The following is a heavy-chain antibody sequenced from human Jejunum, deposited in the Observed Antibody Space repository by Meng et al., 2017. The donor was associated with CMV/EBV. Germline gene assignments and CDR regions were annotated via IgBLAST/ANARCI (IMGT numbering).Heavy chain of an antibody. J-gene: IGHJ5*02. CDR3: ARDRGAYCSPTGCTMGSSAWFDP. Sequence: INWVRQAAGQGLQWMGWINPNNGDTNYAQKFQGRVTMTRDTSINTVYMDLSRLRFDDTALYYCARDRGAYCSPTGCTMGSSAWFDPWGQGTLVPSPQ. D-gene: IGHD2-2*01. V-gene: IGHV1-2*02. CDR2: INPNNGDT.